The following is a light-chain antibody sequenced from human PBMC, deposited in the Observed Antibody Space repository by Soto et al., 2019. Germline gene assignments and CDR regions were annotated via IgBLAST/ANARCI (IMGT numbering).Light chain of an antibody. CDR3: SSYTPTTWV. CDR1: SSDVGTNKY. V-gene: IGLV2-14*01. J-gene: IGLJ3*02. Sequence: QSVLTQPASVSGSPGQSITVSCTGTSSDVGTNKYVSWYQQHPGKAPQLIIYEVFNRPSGVSNRFSVSKSGNTASLTISGLQAEDEADYYCSSYTPTTWVFGGGTKLTVL. CDR2: EVF.